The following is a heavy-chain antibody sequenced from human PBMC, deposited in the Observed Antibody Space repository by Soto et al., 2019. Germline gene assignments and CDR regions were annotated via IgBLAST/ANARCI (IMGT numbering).Heavy chain of an antibody. V-gene: IGHV3-23*01. CDR3: AKYKRGSGYYYDY. Sequence: LRLSCAASGFTFSSYAMSWVRQAPGKGLEWVSAISGSGGSTYYADSVKGRFTISRDNSKNTLYLQMNSLRAEDTAVYYCAKYKRGSGYYYDYWGQGTLVTVSS. CDR1: GFTFSSYA. CDR2: ISGSGGST. D-gene: IGHD3-3*01. J-gene: IGHJ4*02.